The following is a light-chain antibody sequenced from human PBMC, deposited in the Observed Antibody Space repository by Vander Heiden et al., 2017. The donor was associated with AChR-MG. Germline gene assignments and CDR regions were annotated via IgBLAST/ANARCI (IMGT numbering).Light chain of an antibody. J-gene: IGLJ3*02. CDR2: EGS. CDR3: CSYAGSSGWV. V-gene: IGLV2-23*01. Sequence: QSALTQPASVSGSPGPSITISCTGTSSDVGSYNLVSWYQQHAGKAPKLMIYEGSKRPSGVSNRFSGSKSGNTASLTISGLQAEDEADYYCCSYAGSSGWVFGGGTKLTVL. CDR1: SSDVGSYNL.